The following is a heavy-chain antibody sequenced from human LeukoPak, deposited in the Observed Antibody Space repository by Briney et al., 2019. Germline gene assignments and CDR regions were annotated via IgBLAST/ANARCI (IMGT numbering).Heavy chain of an antibody. J-gene: IGHJ3*02. D-gene: IGHD2-2*01. CDR3: ATVLVVPAATHDAFDI. Sequence: PGGSLRLSCAASGFTVSSNYMSWVRQAPGKGLEWVSSISSSSSYIYYADSVKGRFTISRDNAKNSLYLQMNSLRAEDTAVYYCATVLVVPAATHDAFDIWGQGTMVTVSS. V-gene: IGHV3-21*01. CDR1: GFTVSSNY. CDR2: ISSSSSYI.